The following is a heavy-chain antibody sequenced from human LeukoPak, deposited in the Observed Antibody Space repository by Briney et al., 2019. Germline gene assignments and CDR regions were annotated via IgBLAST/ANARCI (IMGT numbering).Heavy chain of an antibody. V-gene: IGHV3-30-3*01. Sequence: PGRSLRLSCAASGFIFRNFAMHWVRRAPGKGLEWVAAISYDGSTKDYADSVRGRFTISRDNPQNTLDLQMNSLRGEDTGVYFCARAPQATRGSFGNYHMDVWGQGTTVTGS. CDR3: ARAPQATRGSFGNYHMDV. CDR1: GFIFRNFA. J-gene: IGHJ6*02. D-gene: IGHD3-10*01. CDR2: ISYDGSTK.